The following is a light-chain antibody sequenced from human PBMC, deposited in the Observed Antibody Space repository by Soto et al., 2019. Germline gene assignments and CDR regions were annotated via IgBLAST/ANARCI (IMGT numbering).Light chain of an antibody. CDR3: QQRSDWPLT. CDR1: QSVIAHY. Sequence: LTQSLGTLLLFTGAGAPRVCSGSQSVIAHYLAWYKKKPGQAPRLLIYGASTRATGIPARFSGSWSGTECTLTSSSLQSEDFAVYYCQQRSDWPLTVGQGTRLEIK. V-gene: IGKV3-15*01. J-gene: IGKJ5*01. CDR2: GAS.